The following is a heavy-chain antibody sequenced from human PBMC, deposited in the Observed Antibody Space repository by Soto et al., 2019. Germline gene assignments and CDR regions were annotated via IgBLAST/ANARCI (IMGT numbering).Heavy chain of an antibody. Sequence: SQTLSVTCAISGDSVSSNSAACNWIRQSPSRGLEWLGRTYYRSKWYNDYAVSVKSRITINPDTSKNQFSLQLNSVTPEDTAVYYCAREKWLETWTTFDIWGQGTMVTVSS. D-gene: IGHD6-19*01. CDR3: AREKWLETWTTFDI. V-gene: IGHV6-1*01. J-gene: IGHJ3*02. CDR1: GDSVSSNSAA. CDR2: TYYRSKWYN.